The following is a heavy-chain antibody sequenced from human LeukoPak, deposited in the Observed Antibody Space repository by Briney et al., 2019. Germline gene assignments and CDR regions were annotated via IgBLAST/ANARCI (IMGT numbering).Heavy chain of an antibody. J-gene: IGHJ4*02. CDR2: IYYSGAT. Sequence: SETLSLTCTVSGGSISNYYWSWIRQPPGRGLEWIGHIYYSGATKYNPSLKSRITISVDTSKNQFSLMLSSVTAADTAVYYCARFGITVVRGGKYYFDYWGQGTLVTVSS. CDR3: ARFGITVVRGGKYYFDY. D-gene: IGHD3-10*01. V-gene: IGHV4-59*08. CDR1: GGSISNYY.